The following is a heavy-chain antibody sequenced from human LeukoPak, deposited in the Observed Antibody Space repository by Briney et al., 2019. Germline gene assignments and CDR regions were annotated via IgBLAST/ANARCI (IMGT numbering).Heavy chain of an antibody. CDR3: ASDKTAQLDNYYYYMDV. CDR1: GFTFSSYS. V-gene: IGHV3-21*06. CDR2: ISSSSSYI. Sequence: GGSLRLSCAASGFTFSSYSMNWVRQAPGKGLEWVSSISSSSSYIYYADSVKGRFTISRDNGKNSLYLQMNSLRAEDTAVYYCASDKTAQLDNYYYYMDVWGKGTTVTISS. J-gene: IGHJ6*03. D-gene: IGHD6-13*01.